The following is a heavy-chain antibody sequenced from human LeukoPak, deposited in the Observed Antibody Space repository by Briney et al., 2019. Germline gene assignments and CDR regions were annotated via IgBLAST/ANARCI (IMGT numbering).Heavy chain of an antibody. D-gene: IGHD1-26*01. CDR1: GGTVSSSTYY. CDR3: ASQWELLRETTPLGFDP. J-gene: IGHJ5*02. V-gene: IGHV4-39*07. CDR2: IYYTGST. Sequence: PSETLSLTCTVSGGTVSSSTYYWGWIGQPPGKGLVWNGSIYYTGSTYNHPALKSLTTITVDTTNNQFSQKLSSMTAADATVFYCASQWELLRETTPLGFDPWGQGTLVTVSS.